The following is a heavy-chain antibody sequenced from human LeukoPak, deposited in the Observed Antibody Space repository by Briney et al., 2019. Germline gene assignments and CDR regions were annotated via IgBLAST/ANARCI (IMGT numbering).Heavy chain of an antibody. Sequence: SGGSLRLSCAASEFTFSSYAMSWVRQAPGKGLEWVSAISGSGGSTYYADSVKGRFTISRDNSKNTLYLQMNSLRAEDTAVYYCAKDFLSGYSSGWYLYWGQGTLVTVSS. V-gene: IGHV3-23*01. D-gene: IGHD6-19*01. CDR1: EFTFSSYA. J-gene: IGHJ4*02. CDR2: ISGSGGST. CDR3: AKDFLSGYSSGWYLY.